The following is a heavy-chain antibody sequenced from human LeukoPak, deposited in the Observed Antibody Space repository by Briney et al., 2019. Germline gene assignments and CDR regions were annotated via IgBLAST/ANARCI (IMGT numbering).Heavy chain of an antibody. CDR3: AREDVAVAGTVSVSDY. Sequence: ASVKVSCKASGYIFTDYYMHWVRQAPGQGLEWMGIINPSGGSTSYAQKFQGRVTMTRDTSTSTVYMELSSLRSEDTAVYYCAREDVAVAGTVSVSDYWGQGTLVTVSS. CDR2: INPSGGST. D-gene: IGHD6-19*01. CDR1: GYIFTDYY. V-gene: IGHV1-46*01. J-gene: IGHJ4*02.